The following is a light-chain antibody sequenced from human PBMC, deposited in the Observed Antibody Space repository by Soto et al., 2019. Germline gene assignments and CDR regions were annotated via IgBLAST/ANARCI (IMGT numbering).Light chain of an antibody. CDR3: AAWDDSLNGRV. CDR2: SNN. J-gene: IGLJ3*02. CDR1: SSNIGSNT. Sequence: QSVLPQPPSASGTLGQRVTISCSGSSSNIGSNTVNWYQQLPGTAPKLLIYSNNQRPSGVPDRFSGSKSGTSASLAISGLQSEDEADYYCAAWDDSLNGRVFGGGTKVTVL. V-gene: IGLV1-44*01.